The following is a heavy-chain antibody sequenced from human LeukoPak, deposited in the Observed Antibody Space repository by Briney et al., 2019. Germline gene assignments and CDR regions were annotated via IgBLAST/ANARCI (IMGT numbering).Heavy chain of an antibody. Sequence: SETLSLTCTVSGDSISNSDYYWGWIGQPPGKGLEWIALINYSGRTFYNPSLRSRVTISVDMSKNQFSLNLNSVTAADTAVYYCARRRKDLNWFDPWGQGTLVTVSS. J-gene: IGHJ5*02. CDR3: ARRRKDLNWFDP. CDR2: INYSGRT. CDR1: GDSISNSDYY. V-gene: IGHV4-39*01.